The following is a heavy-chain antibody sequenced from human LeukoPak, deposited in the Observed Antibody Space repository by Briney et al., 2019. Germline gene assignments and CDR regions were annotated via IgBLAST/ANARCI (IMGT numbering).Heavy chain of an antibody. D-gene: IGHD3-10*01. CDR2: ISAYNGNT. Sequence: ASVKVSCKASGYTFTSYGISWVRQAPGQGLEWMGWISAYNGNTNYAQKLQGRVTMTTDTSTGTAYMELRSLRSDDTAVYYSARDITMVRGVPNWFDPWGQGSLVTVS. CDR3: ARDITMVRGVPNWFDP. V-gene: IGHV1-18*01. J-gene: IGHJ5*02. CDR1: GYTFTSYG.